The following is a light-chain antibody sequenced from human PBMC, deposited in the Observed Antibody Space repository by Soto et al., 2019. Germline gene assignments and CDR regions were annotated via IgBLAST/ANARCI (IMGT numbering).Light chain of an antibody. Sequence: QSVLTQPASVSGSPGQPITISCTGTSSDVGGYNYVSWYQQHPGKAPKLMIYDVSNRPSGISLRFSGSKSGNTASLSISGLQSEDEADYYCSSYTRNSPHLLGTGTKLTVL. J-gene: IGLJ1*01. CDR3: SSYTRNSPHL. CDR1: SSDVGGYNY. CDR2: DVS. V-gene: IGLV2-14*01.